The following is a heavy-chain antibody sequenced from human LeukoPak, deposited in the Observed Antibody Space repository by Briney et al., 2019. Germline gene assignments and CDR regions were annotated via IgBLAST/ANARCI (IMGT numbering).Heavy chain of an antibody. D-gene: IGHD1-26*01. CDR1: GNTLSSYY. J-gene: IGHJ4*02. CDR2: VNPGGGSR. V-gene: IGHV1-46*01. Sequence: ASVKVSCEASGNTLSSYYIHWVRQAPGQGLEWMGMVNPGGGSRSYAQKFQGRVTMTRDTSTTTVYMELSNLRSDDTAVYFCAREGKLSGSYYALDYWGQGTLVTVSS. CDR3: AREGKLSGSYYALDY.